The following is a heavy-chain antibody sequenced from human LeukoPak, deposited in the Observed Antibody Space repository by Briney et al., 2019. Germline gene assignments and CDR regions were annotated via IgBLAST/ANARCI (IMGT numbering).Heavy chain of an antibody. D-gene: IGHD2-2*02. J-gene: IGHJ2*01. Sequence: GASVTVSFTSTAYTFTISGVSWVCQAPGQGLEWMGWISVYNGNTNYVQKFQGRVTMTTDTSTSTAHMELRSLRSDDTAVYYCARVGLLYGPTHCFFDLWGRGTLVTVSS. CDR1: AYTFTISG. CDR3: ARVGLLYGPTHCFFDL. V-gene: IGHV1-18*01. CDR2: ISVYNGNT.